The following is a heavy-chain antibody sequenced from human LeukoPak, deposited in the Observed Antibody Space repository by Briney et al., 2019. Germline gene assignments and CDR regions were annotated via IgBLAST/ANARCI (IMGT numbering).Heavy chain of an antibody. CDR2: INPNSGGT. J-gene: IGHJ6*02. V-gene: IGHV1-2*02. D-gene: IGHD3-3*01. CDR3: ARDLYHDFNGMDV. CDR1: GYTFTGYY. Sequence: ASVTVSCKASGYTFTGYYMHWVRQAPGQGLEWMGWINPNSGGTNYAQKFQGRVTMTRDTSISTAYMELSRLRSDDTAVYYCARDLYHDFNGMDVWGQGTTVTVSS.